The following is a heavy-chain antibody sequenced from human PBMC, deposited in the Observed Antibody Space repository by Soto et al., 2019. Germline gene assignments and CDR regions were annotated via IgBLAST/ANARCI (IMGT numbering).Heavy chain of an antibody. D-gene: IGHD4-4*01. J-gene: IGHJ5*02. CDR1: GGTFSTYT. CDR3: AGDPDSHYNDSHASSYP. V-gene: IGHV1-69*08. Sequence: QVQLVQSGAEVKKPGSSVKVSCKASGGTFSTYTITWVRQAPGQGLEWMGRIIPIIGRINYAQKFQGRVTISADKSSGXXYMELTGLRSDDTAVYYCAGDPDSHYNDSHASSYPWGQGTLVTVSS. CDR2: IIPIIGRI.